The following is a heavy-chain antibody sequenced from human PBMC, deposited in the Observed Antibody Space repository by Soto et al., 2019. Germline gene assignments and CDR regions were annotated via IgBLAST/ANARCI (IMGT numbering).Heavy chain of an antibody. V-gene: IGHV4-34*01. D-gene: IGHD5-18*01. Sequence: SETLSLTCTVYGGSFSGYYWSWIRQPPGKGLEWIGEINHSGSTNYNPSLKSRVTISVDTSKNQFSLKLSSVTAADTAVYYCARGYSYGTLDYWGQGTLVTVSS. CDR3: ARGYSYGTLDY. CDR1: GGSFSGYY. J-gene: IGHJ4*02. CDR2: INHSGST.